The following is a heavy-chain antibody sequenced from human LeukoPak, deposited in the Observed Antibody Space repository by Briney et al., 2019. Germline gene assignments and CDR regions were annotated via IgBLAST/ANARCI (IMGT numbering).Heavy chain of an antibody. Sequence: GASVKVSCKASGYTFNTYIISWVRQAPGQGLEWLGWISAYNGDTKFAQKVQGRITLTTDTSTSTAYMELRSLRSDDTAVYYCARDFLWFGETHGMDVWGQGTTVTVSS. D-gene: IGHD3-10*01. CDR3: ARDFLWFGETHGMDV. V-gene: IGHV1-18*01. CDR1: GYTFNTYI. CDR2: ISAYNGDT. J-gene: IGHJ6*02.